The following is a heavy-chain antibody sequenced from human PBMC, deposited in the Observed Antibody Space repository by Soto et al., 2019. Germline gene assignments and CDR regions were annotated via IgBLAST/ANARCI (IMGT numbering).Heavy chain of an antibody. CDR3: TRDQGGSYDSWFDP. J-gene: IGHJ5*02. V-gene: IGHV3-21*01. CDR1: FTFSMYS. Sequence: EVQVVESGGGLAKPGGSLRLSCNFTFSMYSMNWVRQAPGKGLEWVASISSGSAFIKYADSVKGRFSISRDNAKNSVSLQMNSLRAEDTAMYYCTRDQGGSYDSWFDPWGRGTLVTVSS. CDR2: ISSGSAFI. D-gene: IGHD1-26*01.